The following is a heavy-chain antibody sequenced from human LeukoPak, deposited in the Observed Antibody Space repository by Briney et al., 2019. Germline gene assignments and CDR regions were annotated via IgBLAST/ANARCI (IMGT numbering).Heavy chain of an antibody. Sequence: GFTXXXYGMHWVRQAPGKGLEWVAVISYDGSNTYYADSVKGRFTISRDNSKNTLYLQMNSLRAEDTALYYCAKDPFSCRSSGCHGIDYWGQGTLVTVSS. CDR1: GFTXXXYG. CDR3: AKDPFSCRSSGCHGIDY. J-gene: IGHJ4*02. CDR2: ISYDGSNT. D-gene: IGHD6-19*01. V-gene: IGHV3-30*18.